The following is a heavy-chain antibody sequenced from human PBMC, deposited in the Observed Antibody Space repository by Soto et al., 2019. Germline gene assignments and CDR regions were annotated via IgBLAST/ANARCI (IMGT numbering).Heavy chain of an antibody. V-gene: IGHV1-3*01. J-gene: IGHJ5*02. CDR3: ARGFSSGDADWFDP. Sequence: QVQLVQSGAEVKKPGASVKVSCKASGYTFTSYAMHWVRQAPGQRREWMGWINAGNGNTKYSQKFQGRVTITRDTSASTAYMELSSLRSEDTAVYYCARGFSSGDADWFDPWGQGTLVTVSS. D-gene: IGHD3-22*01. CDR1: GYTFTSYA. CDR2: INAGNGNT.